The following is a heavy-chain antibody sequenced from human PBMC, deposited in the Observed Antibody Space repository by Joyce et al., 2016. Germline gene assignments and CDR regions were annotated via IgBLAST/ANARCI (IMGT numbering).Heavy chain of an antibody. CDR1: GFTFSDHY. Sequence: EVQLVESGGGLVQPGGCLRLSCAASGFTFSDHYIDWVRQAPGKGLEWVGRTRNKANSYSTEYAAMVKGRFTISRDESRNSLYLQMNSLKTEDTAVYYCARSISVTISRGFDHWGQGTLVTVSS. CDR2: TRNKANSYST. V-gene: IGHV3-72*01. J-gene: IGHJ4*02. D-gene: IGHD6-19*01. CDR3: ARSISVTISRGFDH.